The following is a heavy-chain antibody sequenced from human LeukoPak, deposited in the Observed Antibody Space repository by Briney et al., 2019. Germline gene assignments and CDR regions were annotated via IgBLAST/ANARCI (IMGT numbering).Heavy chain of an antibody. CDR2: ISWSSGSI. Sequence: GRSLRLSCAASGFTFDDYAMHWVRQAPGKGLEWVSGISWSSGSIGYADSVKGRFTISRDNAKNSLYLQMNSLRAEDTAFYYCAKDMGGSGTTMDVWGQGTTVTVSS. CDR1: GFTFDDYA. V-gene: IGHV3-9*01. J-gene: IGHJ6*02. CDR3: AKDMGGSGTTMDV. D-gene: IGHD3-10*01.